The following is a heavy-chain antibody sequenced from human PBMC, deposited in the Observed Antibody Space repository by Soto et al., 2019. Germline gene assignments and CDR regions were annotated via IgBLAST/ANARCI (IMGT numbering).Heavy chain of an antibody. CDR1: GCTFSRYS. Sequence: GGSLRLSCAASGCTFSRYSMNWVRQAPGKGLEWVAESFSSGGTQYADSVKGRFTISRDNSRNMVFLQMNGLRVEDTALYYCARDREPDGIWTFDSWGQGALVTVSS. CDR2: SFSSGGT. V-gene: IGHV3-53*01. CDR3: ARDREPDGIWTFDS. J-gene: IGHJ4*02. D-gene: IGHD3-9*01.